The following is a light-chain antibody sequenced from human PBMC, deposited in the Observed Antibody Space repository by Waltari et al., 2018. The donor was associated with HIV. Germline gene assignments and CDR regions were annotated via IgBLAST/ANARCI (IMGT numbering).Light chain of an antibody. Sequence: QPVLTQPLSASETPGQSLTIQCSGGNSNIGRTYVLWYQQFPNMAPKLIVYRNDQRPSGVSDRFSGSRSGTSASLVISGLRAEDEAHYYCASWDDGLSGHVFGSGTTVFVL. CDR3: ASWDDGLSGHV. CDR1: NSNIGRTY. CDR2: RND. V-gene: IGLV1-47*01. J-gene: IGLJ1*01.